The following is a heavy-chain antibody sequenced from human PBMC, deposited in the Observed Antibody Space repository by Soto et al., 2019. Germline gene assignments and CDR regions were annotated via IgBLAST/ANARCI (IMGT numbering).Heavy chain of an antibody. J-gene: IGHJ4*02. D-gene: IGHD3-16*02. CDR1: GGTSSSYT. Sequence: SVNVSCKASGGTSSSYTISWVRQAPGQGLEWMGRIIPILGIANYAQKFQGRVTITADKSTSTAYMELSSVTAADAAMYYCARALRSYYFDYWGKGTLVTVSS. CDR2: IIPILGIA. V-gene: IGHV1-69*02. CDR3: ARALRSYYFDY.